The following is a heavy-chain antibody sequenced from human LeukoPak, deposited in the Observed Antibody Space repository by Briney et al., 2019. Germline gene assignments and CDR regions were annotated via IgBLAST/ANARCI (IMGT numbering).Heavy chain of an antibody. CDR3: ARDERYSDADHHYPDLGY. J-gene: IGHJ4*02. CDR2: INPNGGAT. D-gene: IGHD3-16*01. CDR1: GYIFTGYY. V-gene: IGHV1-2*02. Sequence: ASVKVSRKASGYIFTGYYLFWVRRAPGQGLEWMGWINPNGGATRYAQKLQGRVTLTCDTSIRTTYMELSSLTSDDTAVYYCARDERYSDADHHYPDLGYWGQGTLVTVSS.